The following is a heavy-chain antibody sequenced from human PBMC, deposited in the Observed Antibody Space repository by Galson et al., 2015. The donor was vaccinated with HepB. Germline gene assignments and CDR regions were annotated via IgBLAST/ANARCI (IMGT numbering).Heavy chain of an antibody. D-gene: IGHD6-13*01. V-gene: IGHV5-51*01. CDR3: ARRYPLAANGPSRLYYFDF. CDR2: IYPGDPDT. CDR1: GYRFSSYW. J-gene: IGHJ4*02. Sequence: QSGAEVKEPGESLKISCKTSGYRFSSYWIGWVRQIPGKGLEWMGIIYPGDPDTRYSPSFRGQVTFSADRSINTAYLQWTSLKASDTAVYYCARRYPLAANGPSRLYYFDFWGQGTLVTVSS.